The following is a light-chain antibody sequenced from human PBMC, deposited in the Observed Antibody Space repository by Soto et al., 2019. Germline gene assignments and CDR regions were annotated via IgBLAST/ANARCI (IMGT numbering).Light chain of an antibody. CDR1: QSLLHGDGRTC. Sequence: DIVMTQTPFSLSVTPGRPASISCKSSQSLLHGDGRTCLYCYRQKPGQPPQLLIYEVTNRSSGVPDRFSRSGSGTDFTLQISRVEAEDVGVYYCMQSIELPRTFGQGTKVDIK. J-gene: IGKJ1*01. CDR2: EVT. CDR3: MQSIELPRT. V-gene: IGKV2D-29*01.